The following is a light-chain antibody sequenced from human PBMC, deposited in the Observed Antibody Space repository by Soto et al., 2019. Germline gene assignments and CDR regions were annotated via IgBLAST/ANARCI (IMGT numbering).Light chain of an antibody. CDR3: QSYDSSLNGGV. Sequence: QSVLTQPPSVSGAPGQRVTISCTGSSSNIGAGYDVHWYQQLPGTAPKLLIYGNSNRPSGVPHRFSGSKSGTSASLAITGLQAEDEADYYCQSYDSSLNGGVFGGGTQLTVL. CDR1: SSNIGAGYD. V-gene: IGLV1-40*01. J-gene: IGLJ3*02. CDR2: GNS.